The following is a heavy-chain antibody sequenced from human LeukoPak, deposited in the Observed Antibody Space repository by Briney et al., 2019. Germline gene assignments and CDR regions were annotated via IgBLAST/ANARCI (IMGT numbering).Heavy chain of an antibody. CDR3: ARVGGASSGWYGIDY. CDR2: IKQDGSEK. J-gene: IGHJ4*02. CDR1: GFTFSSYW. Sequence: GGSLRLSCAAPGFTFSSYWMSWVRQAPGKGLEWVANIKQDGSEKYYVDSVKGRFTISRDNAKNSLYLQMNSLRAEDTAVYYCARVGGASSGWYGIDYWGQGTLVTVSS. D-gene: IGHD6-19*01. V-gene: IGHV3-7*01.